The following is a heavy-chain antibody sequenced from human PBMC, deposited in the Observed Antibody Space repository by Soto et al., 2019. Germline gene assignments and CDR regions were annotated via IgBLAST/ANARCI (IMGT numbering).Heavy chain of an antibody. CDR2: MNPNSGHT. V-gene: IGHV1-8*01. CDR3: ARGSMWVGGYGPDV. Sequence: QVQLVQSGAEVKKPGASVKVSCKASGYAFTTYDIKWVRQATGQGPEWTGWMNPNSGHTGYAQKSEGRVTVTRATSINTPNTGLSSLRSEDTAVYYCARGSMWVGGYGPDVWGQGTTVTVSS. D-gene: IGHD3-10*01. CDR1: GYAFTTYD. J-gene: IGHJ6*02.